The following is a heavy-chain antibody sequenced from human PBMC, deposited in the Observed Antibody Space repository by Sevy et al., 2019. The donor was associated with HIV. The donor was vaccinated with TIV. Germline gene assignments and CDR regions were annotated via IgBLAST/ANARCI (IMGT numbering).Heavy chain of an antibody. CDR2: IKPNTGGT. CDR1: GYTFTGSY. D-gene: IGHD3-16*01. Sequence: ASVKVSCKASGYTFTGSYIHWVRQAPGQGLEWMGRIKPNTGGTDYAQRFQGRITLTRDTSISTAYMELSNLRSDDTAVYYCARESGQGGGYYYYYFGLDVWGQGTTVTVSS. V-gene: IGHV1-2*06. J-gene: IGHJ6*02. CDR3: ARESGQGGGYYYYYFGLDV.